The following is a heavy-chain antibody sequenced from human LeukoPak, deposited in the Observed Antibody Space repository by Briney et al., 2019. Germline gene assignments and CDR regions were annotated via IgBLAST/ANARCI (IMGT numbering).Heavy chain of an antibody. CDR1: GGTFSSYA. Sequence: SVKVSCKAFGGTFSSYAISWVRQAPGQGLEWMGGIIPIFGTANYAQKFQGRVTITADESTSTAYMELSSLRSEDTAVYYCARGGVQLWSPFGYWGQGTLVTVSS. J-gene: IGHJ4*02. CDR2: IIPIFGTA. V-gene: IGHV1-69*13. CDR3: ARGGVQLWSPFGY. D-gene: IGHD5-18*01.